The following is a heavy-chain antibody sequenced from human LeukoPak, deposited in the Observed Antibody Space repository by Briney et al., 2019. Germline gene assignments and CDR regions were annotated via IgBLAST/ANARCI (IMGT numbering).Heavy chain of an antibody. CDR3: ARDPTPRRAMDV. V-gene: IGHV1-18*04. CDR1: GYTFTSYY. J-gene: IGHJ6*02. CDR2: ISAYNGNT. Sequence: ASVTVSCTASGYTFTSYYMHWVRQAPGQGLEWMGWISAYNGNTNYAQKLQGRVTMTTDTSTSTAYMELRSLRSDDTAVYYCARDPTPRRAMDVWGQGTTVTVSS.